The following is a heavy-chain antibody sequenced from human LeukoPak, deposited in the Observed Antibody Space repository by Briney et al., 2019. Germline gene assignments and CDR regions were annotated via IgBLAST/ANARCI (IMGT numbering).Heavy chain of an antibody. CDR3: ARGYSSSWYSFSY. Sequence: ASVKVSCKASGYTFTSYAMHWVRQAPGQRLEWMGWINAGNGNTKYSLKFQGRVTITRDTSASTAYMELCSLRSEDTAVYYCARGYSSSWYSFSYWGQGTLVTVSS. D-gene: IGHD6-13*01. J-gene: IGHJ4*02. V-gene: IGHV1-3*01. CDR1: GYTFTSYA. CDR2: INAGNGNT.